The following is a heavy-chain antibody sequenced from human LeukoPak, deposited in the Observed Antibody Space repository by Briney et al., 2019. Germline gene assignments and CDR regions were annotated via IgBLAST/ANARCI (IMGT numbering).Heavy chain of an antibody. CDR2: IKQDGSEK. J-gene: IGHJ4*02. D-gene: IGHD6-13*01. Sequence: GGSLRLSCAASGFTFSTAWMFWVRQAPGKGLEWVANIKQDGSEKNYVDSVKGRFTISRDNAENSLFLQMNSLRVEDTAVYYCAREWQGGIAAAGTRIEGDYWGQGTLVAVSS. CDR1: GFTFSTAW. CDR3: AREWQGGIAAAGTRIEGDY. V-gene: IGHV3-7*01.